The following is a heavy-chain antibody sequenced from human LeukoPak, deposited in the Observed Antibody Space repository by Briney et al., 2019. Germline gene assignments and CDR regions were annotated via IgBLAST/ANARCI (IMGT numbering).Heavy chain of an antibody. CDR1: GGSISSRNW. CDR3: ARGCSAGTPHNWFDP. Sequence: PSGTLSLTCGVSGGSISSRNWWSWVRQPPGKGLEWIGEIYHSGSTNYNPSLKSRVTISVDTSKNQFSLKLSSVTAADTAVYYCARGCSAGTPHNWFDPWGQGTLVTVSS. D-gene: IGHD6-13*01. J-gene: IGHJ5*02. V-gene: IGHV4-4*02. CDR2: IYHSGST.